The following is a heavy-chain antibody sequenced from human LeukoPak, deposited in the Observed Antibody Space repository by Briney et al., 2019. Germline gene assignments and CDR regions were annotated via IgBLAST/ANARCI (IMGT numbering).Heavy chain of an antibody. CDR1: GYTFTGYY. J-gene: IGHJ4*02. V-gene: IGHV1-2*02. D-gene: IGHD2-15*01. Sequence: ASVKVSCKASGYTFTGYYVHWVRQAPGQALEWMGWMNPKSGGTNYAQKFEARVTMNRDTSISTAYMELSRLRFDDTAVYYCAREGYCSGDSCYSFDSWGQGTLVTVSS. CDR3: AREGYCSGDSCYSFDS. CDR2: MNPKSGGT.